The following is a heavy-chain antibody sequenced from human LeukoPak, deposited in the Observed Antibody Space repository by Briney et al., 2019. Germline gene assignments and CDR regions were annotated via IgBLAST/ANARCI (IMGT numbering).Heavy chain of an antibody. J-gene: IGHJ3*02. Sequence: GGSLRLSCAASGFTFSSYAMHWVRQAPGKGLEWVALISYDGSNKYYADSVKGRFTISRDNSKNTLYLQMNSLRAEDTAVYFCAREIGYCSSTNCYGSDAFDIWGQGTMVTVSS. CDR2: ISYDGSNK. V-gene: IGHV3-30-3*01. CDR3: AREIGYCSSTNCYGSDAFDI. D-gene: IGHD2-2*01. CDR1: GFTFSSYA.